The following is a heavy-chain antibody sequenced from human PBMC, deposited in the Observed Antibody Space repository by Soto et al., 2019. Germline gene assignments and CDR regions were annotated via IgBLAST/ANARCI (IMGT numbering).Heavy chain of an antibody. Sequence: SETLSLTCTVSGGSISSYYLSWIRQPPGKGLEWIGYIYYSGSTNYNPSLKSRVTISVDTSKNQFSLKLSSVTAADTAVYYCARVGPWVPYYYDSSPYTFENWFDPWGQGTLVTVSS. D-gene: IGHD3-22*01. V-gene: IGHV4-59*01. CDR1: GGSISSYY. CDR2: IYYSGST. CDR3: ARVGPWVPYYYDSSPYTFENWFDP. J-gene: IGHJ5*02.